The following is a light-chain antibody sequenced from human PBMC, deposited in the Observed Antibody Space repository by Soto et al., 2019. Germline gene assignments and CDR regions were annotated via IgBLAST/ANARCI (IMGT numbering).Light chain of an antibody. Sequence: QSALTQPASVSGSPGQSITISCTGTSSDVGGYNYVSWYQQHPGKAPKLMIYDVSNRPSGVSNRFSGSKSGNPASLTISGLQAEEEANYYGSSYTSSSPLDVFGTGPKVTVL. CDR1: SSDVGGYNY. CDR2: DVS. V-gene: IGLV2-14*01. CDR3: SSYTSSSPLDV. J-gene: IGLJ1*01.